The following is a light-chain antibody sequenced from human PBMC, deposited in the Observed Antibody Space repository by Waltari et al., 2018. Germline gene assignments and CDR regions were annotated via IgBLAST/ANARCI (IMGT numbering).Light chain of an antibody. Sequence: EVVLTQSPATLSLSPGERATLSCRASQSVSNSLAWYRQKPGQAPILLIYDASTRAAGIPGRFSGSGSGTDFTLTISSLEPEDFAVYYCQLRTGWPMTFGQGTRLEIK. V-gene: IGKV3-11*01. CDR2: DAS. CDR1: QSVSNS. CDR3: QLRTGWPMT. J-gene: IGKJ5*01.